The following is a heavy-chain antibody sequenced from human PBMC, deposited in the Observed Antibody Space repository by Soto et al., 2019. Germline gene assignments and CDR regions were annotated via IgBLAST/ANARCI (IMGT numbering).Heavy chain of an antibody. CDR2: ISAYNGDT. V-gene: IGHV1-18*01. CDR1: GYTFSIYG. J-gene: IGHJ6*02. Sequence: GASVKVSCKASGYTFSIYGITWVRQAPGQGLEWMGWISAYNGDTNYAQKLQGRVTMTTDTSTSTAYMELRSLRSDDTAVYYCARPRGYDVPSYYYDVDVWGQGTTVTVSS. CDR3: ARPRGYDVPSYYYDVDV. D-gene: IGHD5-12*01.